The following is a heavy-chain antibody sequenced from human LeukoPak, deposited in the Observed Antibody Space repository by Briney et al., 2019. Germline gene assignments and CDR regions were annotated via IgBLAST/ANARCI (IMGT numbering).Heavy chain of an antibody. J-gene: IGHJ4*02. Sequence: SETLSLTCTVSGGSISGYYWTWIRQPAGKGLECIGHIHTSGSTNFNPSLKSRVTMSVDTSKNQFSLKLDSVTAADTAVYYCARGVSVGSYYGSGNYDYWGQGTLVTVSS. CDR2: IHTSGST. V-gene: IGHV4-4*07. D-gene: IGHD3-10*01. CDR1: GGSISGYY. CDR3: ARGVSVGSYYGSGNYDY.